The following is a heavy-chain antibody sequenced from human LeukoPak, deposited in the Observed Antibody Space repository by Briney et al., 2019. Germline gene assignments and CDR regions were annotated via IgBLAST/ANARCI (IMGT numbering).Heavy chain of an antibody. J-gene: IGHJ4*02. CDR2: IYSGGST. V-gene: IGHV3-66*04. D-gene: IGHD2-2*01. CDR1: GFTVSSNY. Sequence: PGGSLRLSCAASGFTVSSNYMSWVRQAPGKGLEWVSVIYSGGSTYYADSVKGRFTISRDNSKNTLYLQMNSLRAEDTAVYYCAKQGCSSTSCHIDYWGQGTLVTVSS. CDR3: AKQGCSSTSCHIDY.